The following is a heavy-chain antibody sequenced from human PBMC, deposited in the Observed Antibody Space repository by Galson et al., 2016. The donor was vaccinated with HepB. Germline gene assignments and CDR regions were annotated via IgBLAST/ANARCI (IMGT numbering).Heavy chain of an antibody. CDR3: ARGDIVGAIFDY. CDR2: ILYDASDK. J-gene: IGHJ4*02. Sequence: LRLSCAASGFTFSWFGMHWVRQAPGKGLEWVAAISYDGVAVILYDASDKYYADSVKGRSTISRDKSQNTLCLQMNSLRAEDTAVYYCARGDIVGAIFDYWGQGTLVTVSS. CDR1: GFTFSWFG. D-gene: IGHD1-26*01. V-gene: IGHV3-30*03.